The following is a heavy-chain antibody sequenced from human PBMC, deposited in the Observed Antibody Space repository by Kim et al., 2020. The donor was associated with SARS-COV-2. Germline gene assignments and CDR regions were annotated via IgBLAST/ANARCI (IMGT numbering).Heavy chain of an antibody. D-gene: IGHD3-3*01. CDR3: ARIGLRFLESNP. V-gene: IGHV4-34*01. Sequence: SETLSLTCAVYGGSFSGYYWSWIRQPPGKGLEWIGEINHSGSTNYNPSLKSRVTISVDTSKNQFSLKLSSVTAADTAVYYCARIGLRFLESNPWGQGTLVTVSS. J-gene: IGHJ5*02. CDR2: INHSGST. CDR1: GGSFSGYY.